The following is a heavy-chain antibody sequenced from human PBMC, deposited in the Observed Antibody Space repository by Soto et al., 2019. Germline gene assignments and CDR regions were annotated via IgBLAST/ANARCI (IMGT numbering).Heavy chain of an antibody. V-gene: IGHV4-34*01. J-gene: IGHJ4*02. CDR2: INHSGST. CDR3: ARGKLLYYDILTGYYFDY. CDR1: GGSFSGYY. Sequence: SETLSLTCAVYGGSFSGYYWSWILQPPWKGLEWIGEINHSGSTNYNPSLKSRVTISVDTSKNQFSLKLSSVTAADTAVYYCARGKLLYYDILTGYYFDYWGQGTLVTVSS. D-gene: IGHD3-9*01.